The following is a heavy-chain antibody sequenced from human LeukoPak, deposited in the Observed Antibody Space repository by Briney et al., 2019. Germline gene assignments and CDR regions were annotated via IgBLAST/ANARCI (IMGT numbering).Heavy chain of an antibody. CDR2: ISGSGGST. D-gene: IGHD3-22*01. J-gene: IGHJ4*02. CDR3: AKVGGKSYYYDSSGYYEFDY. V-gene: IGHV3-23*01. Sequence: PGGSLRLSCAASGFTFSSYAMSWVRQAPGEGLEWVSAISGSGGSTYYADSVKGRFTISRDNSKNTLYLQMNSLRAEDTAVYYCAKVGGKSYYYDSSGYYEFDYWGQGTLVTVSS. CDR1: GFTFSSYA.